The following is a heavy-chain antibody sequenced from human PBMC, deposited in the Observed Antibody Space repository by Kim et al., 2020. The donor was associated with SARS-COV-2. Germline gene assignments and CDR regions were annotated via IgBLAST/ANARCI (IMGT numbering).Heavy chain of an antibody. CDR1: GGTFSSYA. D-gene: IGHD2-21*02. CDR2: IIPIFGTA. V-gene: IGHV1-69*13. CDR3: ARVFTELNMTAHSTETYYEMDV. J-gene: IGHJ6*02. Sequence: SVKVSCKASGGTFSSYAISWVRQAPGQGLEGMGRIIPIFGTANYAQKFQGRVTITADESTSTAYMELSSLRSEDTAVYYCARVFTELNMTAHSTETYYEMDVWGQGTTDTVS.